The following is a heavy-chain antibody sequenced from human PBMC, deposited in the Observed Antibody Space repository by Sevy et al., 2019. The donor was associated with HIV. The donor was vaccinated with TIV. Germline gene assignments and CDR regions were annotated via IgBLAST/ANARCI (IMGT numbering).Heavy chain of an antibody. J-gene: IGHJ4*02. CDR3: ARGTKGVGDY. D-gene: IGHD1-26*01. Sequence: GGSLRLSCAASGFKFSIYYMHWVRQVPGKGLVGVSRINSDGKITDYADSVKGRFTISRDNAKNTMYLQMNSLRAEDRAVYYCARGTKGVGDYWGQGTLVTVSS. V-gene: IGHV3-74*01. CDR1: GFKFSIYY. CDR2: INSDGKIT.